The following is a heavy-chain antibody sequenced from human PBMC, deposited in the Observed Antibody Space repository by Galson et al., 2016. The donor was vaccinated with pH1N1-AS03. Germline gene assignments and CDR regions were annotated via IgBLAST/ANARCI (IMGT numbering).Heavy chain of an antibody. V-gene: IGHV4-38-2*02. J-gene: IGHJ5*02. CDR3: ARSPRTIAVAGTCPSRVDP. Sequence: SETLSLTCTVSGYSITTGHYWGWIRQPPGKGLEWIGSIYPGVNADYNPSLKSRVTISVDTSKNQFSLKLSSVTAADTAVYYCARSPRTIAVAGTCPSRVDPWGQGMLVTVSS. CDR1: GYSITTGHY. CDR2: IYPGVNA. D-gene: IGHD6-19*01.